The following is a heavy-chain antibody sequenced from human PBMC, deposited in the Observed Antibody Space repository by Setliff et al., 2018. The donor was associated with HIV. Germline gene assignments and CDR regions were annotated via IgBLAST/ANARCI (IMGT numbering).Heavy chain of an antibody. V-gene: IGHV4-59*01. CDR1: GAPIRSYY. CDR2: LYYSGST. D-gene: IGHD5-12*01. Sequence: SETLSLTCIVSGAPIRSYYWAWIRQSSGRGLQYLGHLYYSGSTNYNPSLKSRITMSMDTSKNQFSLQLSSVTAADTAVYYCARIPWVATLWGGAFDLWGHGTMVTVSS. CDR3: ARIPWVATLWGGAFDL. J-gene: IGHJ3*01.